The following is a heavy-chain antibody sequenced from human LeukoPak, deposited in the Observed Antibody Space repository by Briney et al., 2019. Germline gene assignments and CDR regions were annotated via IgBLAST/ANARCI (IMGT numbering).Heavy chain of an antibody. CDR1: GGTFNTYA. J-gene: IGHJ5*02. Sequence: SVKVSCKASGGTFNTYAISWVRQAPGQGLEWMGGIIPIFGTANYAQKFQGRVTLTADESTSTAYMELSSLRSEDTAVYYCARDQLGVVVTARSTPNWFDPWGQGTLVTVSS. CDR2: IIPIFGTA. V-gene: IGHV1-69*01. D-gene: IGHD2-21*02. CDR3: ARDQLGVVVTARSTPNWFDP.